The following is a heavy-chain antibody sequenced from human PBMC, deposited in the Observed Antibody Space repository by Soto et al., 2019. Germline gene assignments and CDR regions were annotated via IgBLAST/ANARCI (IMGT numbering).Heavy chain of an antibody. D-gene: IGHD1-26*01. CDR2: IYSGGST. J-gene: IGHJ6*02. Sequence: GGSLRLSCAASGFTVSSNYMSWVRQAPGKGLEWVSVIYSGGSTYYADSVKGRSTISRDNSKNTLYLQMNSLRAEDTAVYYCSTVGATDGEYYYYGMDVWGQGTTVTVSS. V-gene: IGHV3-53*01. CDR1: GFTVSSNY. CDR3: STVGATDGEYYYYGMDV.